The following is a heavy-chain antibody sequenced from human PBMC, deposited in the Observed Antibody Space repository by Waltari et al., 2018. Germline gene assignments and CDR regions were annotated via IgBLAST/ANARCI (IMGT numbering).Heavy chain of an antibody. V-gene: IGHV5-51*03. CDR3: ATLYYYDSSGIDY. CDR1: GYSFTSYW. Sequence: EVQLVQSGAEVKKPGESLKISCKGSGYSFTSYWIGWVRRMPVKGLEWMGFIYPGDSDTRYSPSFQGQVTISADKSISTAYLQWSSLKASDTAMYYCATLYYYDSSGIDYWGQGTLVTVSS. J-gene: IGHJ4*02. D-gene: IGHD3-22*01. CDR2: IYPGDSDT.